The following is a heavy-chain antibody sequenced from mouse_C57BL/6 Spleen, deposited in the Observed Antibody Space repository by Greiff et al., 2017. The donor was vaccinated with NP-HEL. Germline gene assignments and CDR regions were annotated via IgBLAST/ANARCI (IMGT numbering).Heavy chain of an antibody. J-gene: IGHJ2*01. D-gene: IGHD2-5*01. V-gene: IGHV1-82*01. CDR3: ARTYYSNHDY. Sequence: QVQLKESGPELVKPGASVKLSCKASGYAFSSSWMNWVKQRPGKGLEWIGRIYPGDGDTNYNGKFKGKATLTADKSSSTAYMQLSSLTSEDSAVYSCARTYYSNHDYWGQGTTLTVSS. CDR2: IYPGDGDT. CDR1: GYAFSSSW.